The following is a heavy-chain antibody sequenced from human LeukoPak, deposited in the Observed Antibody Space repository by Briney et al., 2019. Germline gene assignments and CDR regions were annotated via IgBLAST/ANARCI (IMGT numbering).Heavy chain of an antibody. D-gene: IGHD2-15*01. Sequence: GGSLRLSCSASGFSFSSYAMRWVRQAPGKGLEYVSAISDSGGSTYYADSVKGRFTISRDNSKNTLYPQMSSLRAEDTAVYFCVRGYSFGPYGMDVWGQGTTVTVSS. J-gene: IGHJ6*02. CDR3: VRGYSFGPYGMDV. CDR1: GFSFSSYA. V-gene: IGHV3-64D*09. CDR2: ISDSGGST.